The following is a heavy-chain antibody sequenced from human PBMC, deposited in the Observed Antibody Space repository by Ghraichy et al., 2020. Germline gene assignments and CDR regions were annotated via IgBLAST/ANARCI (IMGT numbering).Heavy chain of an antibody. CDR2: ISDSGIT. V-gene: IGHV4-59*08. CDR1: GDSISNYY. D-gene: IGHD3-16*01. Sequence: SETLSLTCTISGDSISNYYWSWIRQPPGKELEWIGYISDSGITNYNPSLMRRVTISLDPSRKHLSLALRFVTAADTAVYYCARRGRIGGTLGWFDSWGQGTLVTVSA. J-gene: IGHJ5*01. CDR3: ARRGRIGGTLGWFDS.